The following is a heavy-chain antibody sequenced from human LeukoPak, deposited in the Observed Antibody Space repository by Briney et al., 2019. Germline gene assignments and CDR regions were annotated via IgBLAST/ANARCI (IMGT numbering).Heavy chain of an antibody. CDR3: ASPYGDYAFGY. J-gene: IGHJ4*02. D-gene: IGHD4-17*01. V-gene: IGHV4-39*01. CDR1: GGSISSSSYY. CDR2: IYYSGST. Sequence: SETLSLTRTVSGGSISSSSYYWGWIRQPPGKGLEWIGSIYYSGSTYYNPSLKSRVTISVDTSKNQFSLKLSSVTAADTAVYYCASPYGDYAFGYWGQGTLVTVSS.